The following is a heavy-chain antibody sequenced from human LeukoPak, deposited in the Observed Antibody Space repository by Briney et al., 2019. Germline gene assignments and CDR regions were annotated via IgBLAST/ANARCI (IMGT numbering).Heavy chain of an antibody. D-gene: IGHD2-2*01. Sequence: SETLSLTCTVSGYSINSGYYWGWIRQPPGKGLEWIGSIYHSGNTNYIPSLKSRVTISVDTSKNQFSLKLSSVTAADTAVYYCARPSDCSSTSCYEYAFDIWGQGTMVTVSS. CDR1: GYSINSGYY. CDR3: ARPSDCSSTSCYEYAFDI. J-gene: IGHJ3*02. V-gene: IGHV4-38-2*02. CDR2: IYHSGNT.